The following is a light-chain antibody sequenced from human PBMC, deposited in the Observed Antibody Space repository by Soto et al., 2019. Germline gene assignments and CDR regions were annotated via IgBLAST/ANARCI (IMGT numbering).Light chain of an antibody. CDR1: QNIDKW. V-gene: IGKV1-12*01. Sequence: MSTSPSSVSSKVEDRVTITCRASQNIDKWIAWYQQKPGKAPKLLIYAASSLQSGVPSRSSGSGSGTDFTLTISSLQPEDFATYYSHQSFSPPPFGQGTMADI. CDR3: HQSFSPPP. J-gene: IGKJ1*01. CDR2: AAS.